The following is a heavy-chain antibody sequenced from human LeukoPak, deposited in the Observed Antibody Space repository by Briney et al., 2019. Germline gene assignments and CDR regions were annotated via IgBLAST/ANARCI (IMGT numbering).Heavy chain of an antibody. D-gene: IGHD2-21*01. V-gene: IGHV3-7*01. Sequence: GGSLRLSCAASGFTFSSYWMSWVRQAPGKGREWVANIKEDGSEKHYVDSVKGRFTISRDNAKNSLSLQMNSLRAEDTAVYYCARATASNWFDPWGQGTLVTVSS. CDR2: IKEDGSEK. CDR3: ARATASNWFDP. J-gene: IGHJ5*02. CDR1: GFTFSSYW.